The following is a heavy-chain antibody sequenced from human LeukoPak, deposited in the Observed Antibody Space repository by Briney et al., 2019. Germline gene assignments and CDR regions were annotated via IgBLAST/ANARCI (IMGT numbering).Heavy chain of an antibody. J-gene: IGHJ4*02. V-gene: IGHV3-53*01. CDR3: ARDFTGDATFDY. CDR1: GFTVSSNY. CDR2: IYSGGST. D-gene: IGHD7-27*01. Sequence: GGSLRLSCAASGFTVSSNYMSWVRQAPGKGLEWVSVIYSGGSTYYADSVKGRFTISRDNSKNTLYLQMNSLRAEDTAVYYCARDFTGDATFDYWGQGTLVTVSS.